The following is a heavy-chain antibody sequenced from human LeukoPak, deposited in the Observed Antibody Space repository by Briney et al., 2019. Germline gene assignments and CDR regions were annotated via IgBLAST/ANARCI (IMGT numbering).Heavy chain of an antibody. CDR3: ARERYRGYSYARVGYFDY. Sequence: SVKVSCKASGGTFSSYAISWVRQAPGQGLEWMGGIIPIFGTANYAQKFQGRVTITTDESTSTAYMELSSLRSEDTAVYYCARERYRGYSYARVGYFDYWGQGTLVTVSS. J-gene: IGHJ4*02. CDR1: GGTFSSYA. V-gene: IGHV1-69*05. D-gene: IGHD5-18*01. CDR2: IIPIFGTA.